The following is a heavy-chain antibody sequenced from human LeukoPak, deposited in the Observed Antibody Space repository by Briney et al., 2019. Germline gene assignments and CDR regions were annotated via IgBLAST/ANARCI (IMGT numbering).Heavy chain of an antibody. CDR1: GDSISNYY. CDR2: IYYSGST. CDR3: ARTKRDGYNKYFQH. D-gene: IGHD5-24*01. Sequence: SETLSLTCTVSGDSISNYYWSWIRQPPGKGLEWIGYIYYSGSTNYNPSLKSRVTISVDTSKNQFSLKLSSVTAADTAVYYCARTKRDGYNKYFQHWGQGTLVTVSS. V-gene: IGHV4-59*08. J-gene: IGHJ1*01.